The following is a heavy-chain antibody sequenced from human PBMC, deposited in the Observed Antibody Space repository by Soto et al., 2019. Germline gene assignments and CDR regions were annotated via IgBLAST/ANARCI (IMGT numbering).Heavy chain of an antibody. V-gene: IGHV1-69*06. Sequence: ASVKVSCKASGGTFSSYAISWVRQAPGQGLEWMGGIIPIFGTANYAQKFQGRVTITADKSTSTAYMELSSLRSEDTAVYYCAREVVGKNFYDSSGYYPGAFDIWGQGTMVTVSS. J-gene: IGHJ3*02. CDR3: AREVVGKNFYDSSGYYPGAFDI. CDR1: GGTFSSYA. D-gene: IGHD3-22*01. CDR2: IIPIFGTA.